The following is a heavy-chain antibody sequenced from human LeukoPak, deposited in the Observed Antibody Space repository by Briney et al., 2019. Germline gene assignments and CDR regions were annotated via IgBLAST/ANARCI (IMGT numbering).Heavy chain of an antibody. CDR2: IYGNNDQ. CDR1: GFSLNTVADA. J-gene: IGHJ4*02. CDR3: IHRTTVTSVDY. V-gene: IGHV2-5*01. Sequence: SGPTLVKPTQTLTLTCTFSGFSLNTVADAVGWVRQPPGKAPEWLTFIYGNNDQRYSPSLNSRLTISKDTSKSQVVLTMTDMESVDTATYYCIHRTTVTSVDYWGQGTLVTVSS. D-gene: IGHD4-17*01.